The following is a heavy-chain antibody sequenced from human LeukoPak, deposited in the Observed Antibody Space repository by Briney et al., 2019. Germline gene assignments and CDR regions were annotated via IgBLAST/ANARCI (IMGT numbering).Heavy chain of an antibody. CDR2: VYPSDSDT. D-gene: IGHD3-22*01. Sequence: GSSLEISSKGYGSYFATYWIGWVRPMRGKGQEWMGIVYPSDSDTSYSPSLQGQVTISADTSITTAYLQWSSLYASATALYYCRRLGSSGYYDAFDIWGQGTMVTVSS. V-gene: IGHV5-51*01. CDR3: RRLGSSGYYDAFDI. CDR1: GSYFATYW. J-gene: IGHJ3*02.